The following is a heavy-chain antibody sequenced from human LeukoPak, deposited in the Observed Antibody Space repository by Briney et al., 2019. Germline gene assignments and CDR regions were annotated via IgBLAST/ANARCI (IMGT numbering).Heavy chain of an antibody. D-gene: IGHD3-10*02. J-gene: IGHJ6*04. CDR3: AELGITMFGGV. Sequence: GGSLRLACAASGFTFSSYEMNWVRQAPGKVLEWVSYISSSGSTIYYAESVKGRFTISRANAKNSLYLKMNSLRAEDTAVYYCAELGITMFGGVWGKGTTVTISS. V-gene: IGHV3-48*03. CDR2: ISSSGSTI. CDR1: GFTFSSYE.